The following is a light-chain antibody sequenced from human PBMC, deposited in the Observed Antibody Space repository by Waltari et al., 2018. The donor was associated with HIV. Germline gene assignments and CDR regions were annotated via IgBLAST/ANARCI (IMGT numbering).Light chain of an antibody. CDR2: EVN. CDR3: SSFTTSNTLL. J-gene: IGLJ2*01. CDR1: SSDIASYNY. V-gene: IGLV2-14*01. Sequence: QSALTQPASVSGSPGQSITVSCTGTSSDIASYNYVSWYQQTPGKAPKLVIYEVNNRPSGISKRFSGSKSGTTASLTISGLQTEDEAHYYCSSFTTSNTLLFGGGTKVTVL.